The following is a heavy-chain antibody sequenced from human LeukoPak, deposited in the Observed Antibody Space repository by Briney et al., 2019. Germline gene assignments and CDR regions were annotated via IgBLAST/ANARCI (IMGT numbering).Heavy chain of an antibody. CDR1: GFTFSSYG. D-gene: IGHD3-22*01. Sequence: PGRSLRLSCEASGFTFSSYGMHWVRQAPGKGLELVALIWYDGTNKYYADSVKGRFTISRDNSKNTLYLQMNSLRGEDTAVYYCARDTRYYDSSGYYHPDYWGQGTLVTVSS. CDR2: IWYDGTNK. J-gene: IGHJ4*02. CDR3: ARDTRYYDSSGYYHPDY. V-gene: IGHV3-33*01.